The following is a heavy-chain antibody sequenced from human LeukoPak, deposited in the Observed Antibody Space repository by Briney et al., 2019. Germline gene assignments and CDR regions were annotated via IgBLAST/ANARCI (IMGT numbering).Heavy chain of an antibody. V-gene: IGHV3-30*02. J-gene: IGHJ3*02. D-gene: IGHD1-26*01. CDR3: AKSHSGSYYGYDAFDI. CDR1: GFTFSKYG. Sequence: GGSLRLSCAASGFTFSKYGMHWVRQAPGKGLEWVAFIRFDGTNKYYADSVKGRLTISRDNSKNTLYLQMNSLRAEDTAVYYCAKSHSGSYYGYDAFDIWGQGTMVTVSS. CDR2: IRFDGTNK.